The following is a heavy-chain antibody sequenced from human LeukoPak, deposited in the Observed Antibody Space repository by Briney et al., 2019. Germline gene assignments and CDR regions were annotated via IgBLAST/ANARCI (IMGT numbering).Heavy chain of an antibody. CDR2: FYISGST. CDR3: AARGYIVVVPAAKGGGPDNYYYYMDV. V-gene: IGHV4-61*02. CDR1: GGSINSGSYY. Sequence: PSQTLSLTCTVSGGSINSGSYYWSWIRQPAGKGLKWIGRFYISGSTNYNPSLKSRVTISVDTSKNQFSLKLSSVTAADTAVYYCAARGYIVVVPAAKGGGPDNYYYYMDVWGKGTTVTISS. J-gene: IGHJ6*03. D-gene: IGHD2-2*01.